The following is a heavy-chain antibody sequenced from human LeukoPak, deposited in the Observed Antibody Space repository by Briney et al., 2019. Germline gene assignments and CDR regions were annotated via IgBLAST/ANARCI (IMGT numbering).Heavy chain of an antibody. V-gene: IGHV3-23*01. CDR1: GFTFSSYG. D-gene: IGHD3-22*01. CDR2: ISGSGGST. J-gene: IGHJ4*02. CDR3: AKDGYYYDSSGYYYPIDY. Sequence: GGSLRLSCAASGFTFSSYGMSWVRQAPGKGLEWVSAISGSGGSTYYADSVKGRFTISRDNSKNTLYLQMNSLRAEDTAVYYCAKDGYYYDSSGYYYPIDYWGQGTLVTVSS.